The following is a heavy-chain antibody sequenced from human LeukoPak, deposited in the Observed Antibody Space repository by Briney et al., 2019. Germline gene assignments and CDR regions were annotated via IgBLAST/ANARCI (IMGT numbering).Heavy chain of an antibody. J-gene: IGHJ3*02. Sequence: GSSVKVSCKASGYTFTGYYMHWVRQAPGQGLEWMERIKPNSGGTNYAQKFQGRVTMTRDTSISTAYMELSRLRSDDTAVYYCARSMVRGVSPFLAFDIWGQGTMVTVSS. CDR3: ARSMVRGVSPFLAFDI. D-gene: IGHD3-10*01. CDR2: IKPNSGGT. V-gene: IGHV1-2*06. CDR1: GYTFTGYY.